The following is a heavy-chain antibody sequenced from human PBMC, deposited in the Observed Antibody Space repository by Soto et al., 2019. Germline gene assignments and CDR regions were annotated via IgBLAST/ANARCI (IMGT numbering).Heavy chain of an antibody. J-gene: IGHJ4*02. CDR1: GGSISSGGYY. Sequence: SETLSLTCTVSGGSISSGGYYWSWIRQHPGKGLEWIGYTYYSGSTYYNPSLKSRVTISVDTSKNQFSLKLSSVTAADTAVYFCARTSSYGSGSYSNFDYWGQGTLVTVSS. CDR2: TYYSGST. CDR3: ARTSSYGSGSYSNFDY. D-gene: IGHD3-10*01. V-gene: IGHV4-31*03.